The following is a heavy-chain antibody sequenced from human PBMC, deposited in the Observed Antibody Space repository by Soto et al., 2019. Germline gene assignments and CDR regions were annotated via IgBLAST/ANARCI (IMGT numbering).Heavy chain of an antibody. CDR3: ARHFRNSCRVTSCSYFDS. CDR2: INANNGDT. D-gene: IGHD2-2*01. CDR1: GYTFTSYG. Sequence: QVQLVQSGAEVKEPGASVRVSCKTSGYTFTSYGFSWARQAPGLGLEWMAWINANNGDTNSAGKFQGRVTLTTDPSTSTAYMDLRSLRSEDTPIYYCARHFRNSCRVTSCSYFDSWGQGTLVTVSS. V-gene: IGHV1-18*01. J-gene: IGHJ4*02.